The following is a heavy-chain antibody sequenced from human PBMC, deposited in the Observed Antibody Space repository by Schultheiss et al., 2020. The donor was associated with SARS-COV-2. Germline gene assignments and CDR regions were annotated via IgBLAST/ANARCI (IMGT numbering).Heavy chain of an antibody. CDR3: ARAAASHEPFDY. CDR1: GYTFTSYG. Sequence: ASVKVSCKASGYTFTSYGISWVRQAPGQGLEWMGRINPNSGGTNYAQKFQGRVTMTRDTSISTAYMELSRLRSDDTAVYYCARAAASHEPFDYWGQGTLVTVSS. D-gene: IGHD6-13*01. V-gene: IGHV1-2*02. J-gene: IGHJ4*02. CDR2: INPNSGGT.